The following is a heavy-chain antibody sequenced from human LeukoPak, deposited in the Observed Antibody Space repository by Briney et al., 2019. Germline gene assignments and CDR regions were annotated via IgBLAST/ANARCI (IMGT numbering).Heavy chain of an antibody. D-gene: IGHD4-17*01. V-gene: IGHV3-48*03. CDR3: ARAPGSYGVR. J-gene: IGHJ4*02. CDR1: GFTLSSYA. CDR2: ISSSGSTI. Sequence: GGSLRLSCAASGFTLSSYAMYWVRQAPGKGLEWVSYISSSGSTIYYADSVKGRFTISRDNAKNSLYLQMNSLRVEDTAVYYCARAPGSYGVRWGQGTLVTVSS.